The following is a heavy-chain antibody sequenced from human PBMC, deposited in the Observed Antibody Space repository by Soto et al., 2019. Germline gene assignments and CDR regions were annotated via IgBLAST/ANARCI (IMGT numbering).Heavy chain of an antibody. CDR2: ISSSSSTI. J-gene: IGHJ3*02. CDR1: GFTFSSYS. Sequence: GGSLRLSCAASGFTFSSYSMNWVRQAPGKGLEWVSYISSSSSTIYYADSVKGRFTISRDNAKNSLYLQMNSLRAEDTAVYYCAREYCSSTSCYEAAFDIWGQGTMVTVSS. V-gene: IGHV3-48*01. D-gene: IGHD2-2*01. CDR3: AREYCSSTSCYEAAFDI.